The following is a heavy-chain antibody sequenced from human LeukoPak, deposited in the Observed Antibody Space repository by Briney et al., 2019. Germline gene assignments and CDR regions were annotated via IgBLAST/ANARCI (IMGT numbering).Heavy chain of an antibody. D-gene: IGHD1-1*01. V-gene: IGHV4-59*11. CDR3: ARDRLQLQS. J-gene: IGHJ5*02. Sequence: SETLSLTCTVSGGSIGSHYWTWIRQTPGKGLEWIGYVYDIGSTKYNPSLKSRVTISVDTSKNQFSLKLSSVTAADTAVYYCARDRLQLQSWGQGTLVTVSS. CDR1: GGSIGSHY. CDR2: VYDIGST.